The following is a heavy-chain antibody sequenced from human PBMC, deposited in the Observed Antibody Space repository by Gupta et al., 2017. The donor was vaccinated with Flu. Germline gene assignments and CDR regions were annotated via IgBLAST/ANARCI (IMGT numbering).Heavy chain of an antibody. Sequence: EVQLVESGGGLVQPGGSLRLSCAASGFTFIDPYLDWGRQTPGKGLEWVDRIKTKASGYTTQYAASGKGRFIIPRDDSKNALSLQMNSLNTEDTAIYYCIRDWNTAMFDWGQVARGTVSS. V-gene: IGHV3-72*01. CDR1: GFTFIDPY. J-gene: IGHJ4*02. CDR2: IKTKASGYTT. D-gene: IGHD5-18*01. CDR3: IRDWNTAMFD.